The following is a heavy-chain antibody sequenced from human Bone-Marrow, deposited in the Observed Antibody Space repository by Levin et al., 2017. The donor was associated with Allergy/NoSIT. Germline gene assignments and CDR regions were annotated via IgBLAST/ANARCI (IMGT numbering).Heavy chain of an antibody. CDR2: ISRNSGSL. CDR1: GFTFGDYA. J-gene: IGHJ5*02. Sequence: GGSLRLSCAASGFTFGDYAMHWVRQVPGKGLEWVSGISRNSGSLGYAESVKGRLTISRDNAKNSLYLQMSSLRPEDTALYFCTKDSHYYYDSIDTCFDPWGQGTLVTVSS. V-gene: IGHV3-9*01. CDR3: TKDSHYYYDSIDTCFDP. D-gene: IGHD3-22*01.